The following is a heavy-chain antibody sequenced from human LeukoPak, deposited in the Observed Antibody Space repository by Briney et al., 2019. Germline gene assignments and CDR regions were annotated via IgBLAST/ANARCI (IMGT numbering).Heavy chain of an antibody. V-gene: IGHV1-18*01. CDR1: GYTFTSYG. D-gene: IGHD3-22*01. J-gene: IGHJ4*02. Sequence: ASVKVSCKASGYTFTSYGISWVRQAPGQGLEWMGWISAYNGNTNYAQKFQGRVTMTRDTSTSTVYMELSSLRSEDTAVYYCARDQSRSYYYDSSGHLGYWGQGTLVTVSS. CDR3: ARDQSRSYYYDSSGHLGY. CDR2: ISAYNGNT.